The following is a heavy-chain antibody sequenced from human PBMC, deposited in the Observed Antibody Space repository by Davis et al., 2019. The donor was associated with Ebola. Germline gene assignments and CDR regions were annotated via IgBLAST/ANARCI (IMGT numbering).Heavy chain of an antibody. CDR2: ISTYNGKT. D-gene: IGHD3-22*01. Sequence: ASVKVSCKASGYTFTSYGFSWVRQAPGQGLEWMGWISTYNGKTNYAQKLQGRVTMTTDTSTGTVYMELRSLRSDDTAVYYCARDSAGYYDSSGNDAFDIWGQGTMVTVSS. J-gene: IGHJ3*02. V-gene: IGHV1-18*01. CDR3: ARDSAGYYDSSGNDAFDI. CDR1: GYTFTSYG.